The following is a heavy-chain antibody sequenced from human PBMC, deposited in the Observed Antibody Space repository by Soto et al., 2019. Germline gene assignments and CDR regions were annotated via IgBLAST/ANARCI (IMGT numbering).Heavy chain of an antibody. J-gene: IGHJ4*02. Sequence: SVKVSCKASGGTFSSYAISWVRQAPGQGLEWMGGIIPIFGTANYAQKFQGRVTITADESTSTAYMELSSLRSEDTAVYYCARALYDSSGSGYFDYWGQGTLVTVSS. V-gene: IGHV1-69*13. CDR2: IIPIFGTA. D-gene: IGHD3-22*01. CDR1: GGTFSSYA. CDR3: ARALYDSSGSGYFDY.